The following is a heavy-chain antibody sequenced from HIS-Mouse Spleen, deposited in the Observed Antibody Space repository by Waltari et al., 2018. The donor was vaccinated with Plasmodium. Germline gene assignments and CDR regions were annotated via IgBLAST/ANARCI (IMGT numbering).Heavy chain of an antibody. Sequence: EVQRVESGGGLVQPGGSLRLACAASGFTFSSYDMHWVRQATGKGLEWVSAMGTAGDTYYPGSVRGRSTISRENAKNSLYLQMNGLRAGDTAVYYCARVPTYSSSSYFDYLGQGSLVAVSS. D-gene: IGHD6-6*01. CDR1: GFTFSSYD. CDR2: MGTAGDT. CDR3: ARVPTYSSSSYFDY. V-gene: IGHV3-13*01. J-gene: IGHJ4*02.